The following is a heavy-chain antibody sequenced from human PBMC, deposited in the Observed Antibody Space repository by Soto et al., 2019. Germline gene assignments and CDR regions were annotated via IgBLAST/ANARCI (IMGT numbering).Heavy chain of an antibody. V-gene: IGHV3-23*01. D-gene: IGHD1-20*01. CDR3: AKAKNDYNWDNRPPFDY. Sequence: GSLRLSCEASGFTLRNYAMTWIRQAPGKGLEWVSLISANDVGTYYAESVKTRFTISTDQSRNTVYLQMDSLRADDTAIYYCAKAKNDYNWDNRPPFDYWGQGTLVTVSS. CDR1: GFTLRNYA. CDR2: ISANDVGT. J-gene: IGHJ4*02.